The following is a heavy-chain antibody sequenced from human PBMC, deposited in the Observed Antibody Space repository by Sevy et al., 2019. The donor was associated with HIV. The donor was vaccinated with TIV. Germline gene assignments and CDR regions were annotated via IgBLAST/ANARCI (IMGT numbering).Heavy chain of an antibody. CDR1: GFTFSSYS. D-gene: IGHD6-13*01. V-gene: IGHV3-21*01. J-gene: IGHJ4*02. CDR2: ISSSSSYI. CDR3: ARDPRTAAAGTRYFDY. Sequence: GGSLRLSCAASGFTFSSYSMNWVRQAPGMGLEWVSSISSSSSYIYYADSVKGRFTISRDNAKNSLYLQMNSLRADDTAVYYCARDPRTAAAGTRYFDYWGQRTLVTVSS.